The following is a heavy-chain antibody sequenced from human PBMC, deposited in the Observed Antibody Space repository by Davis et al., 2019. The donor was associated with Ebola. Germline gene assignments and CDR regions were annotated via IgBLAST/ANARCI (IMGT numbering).Heavy chain of an antibody. CDR3: ARGPPYYYDSSGSPDY. Sequence: ASVKVSCKASGYTFTSYGISWVRQAPGQGLEWMGWISAYNGNTNYAQKLQGRVTMTTDTSTSTAYMELRSLRSDDTAVYYCARGPPYYYDSSGSPDYWGQGTLVTVSS. V-gene: IGHV1-18*01. CDR1: GYTFTSYG. D-gene: IGHD3-22*01. J-gene: IGHJ4*02. CDR2: ISAYNGNT.